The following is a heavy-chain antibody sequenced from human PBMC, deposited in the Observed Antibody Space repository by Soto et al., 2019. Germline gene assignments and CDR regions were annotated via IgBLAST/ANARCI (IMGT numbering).Heavy chain of an antibody. D-gene: IGHD1-7*01. CDR3: ARDQTGTTMYYYYGMDV. CDR1: GFTFSSYA. CDR2: ISYDGSNK. Sequence: LRLSCAASGFTFSSYAMHWVRQAPGKGLEWVAVISYDGSNKYYADSVKGRFTISRDNSKNTLYLQMNSLRAEDTAVYYCARDQTGTTMYYYYGMDVWGQGTTVTVSS. V-gene: IGHV3-30-3*01. J-gene: IGHJ6*02.